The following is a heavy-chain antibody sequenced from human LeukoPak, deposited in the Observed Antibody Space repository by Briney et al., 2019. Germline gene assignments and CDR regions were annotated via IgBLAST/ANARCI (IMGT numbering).Heavy chain of an antibody. CDR1: GFTVSNNY. CDR3: ARDSSGPLY. D-gene: IGHD3-22*01. CDR2: IYSDGGT. V-gene: IGHV3-66*01. J-gene: IGHJ4*02. Sequence: PGGSLRLSCAASGFTVSNNYMSWVRQAPGKGLEWVSVIYSDGGTYYADSVKGRFTISRDNSKNTLYLQMNSLRGEDTAVYYCARDSSGPLYWGQGTLVTVSS.